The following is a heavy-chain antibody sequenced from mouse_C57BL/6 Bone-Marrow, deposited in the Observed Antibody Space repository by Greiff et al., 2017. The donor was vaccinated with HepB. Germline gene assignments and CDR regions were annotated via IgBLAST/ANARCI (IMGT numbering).Heavy chain of an antibody. CDR2: IDPNSGVT. Sequence: QVQLQQPGAELVKPGASVKLSCKASGYTFTSYWMHWVKQRPGRGLEWIGRIDPNSGVTKYNEKFKSKATLTVDKPSSTAYMQLSSLTSEDSAVDYCAREGALLLSYYYAMDYWGQGTSVTVSS. V-gene: IGHV1-72*01. D-gene: IGHD2-10*01. CDR3: AREGALLLSYYYAMDY. J-gene: IGHJ4*01. CDR1: GYTFTSYW.